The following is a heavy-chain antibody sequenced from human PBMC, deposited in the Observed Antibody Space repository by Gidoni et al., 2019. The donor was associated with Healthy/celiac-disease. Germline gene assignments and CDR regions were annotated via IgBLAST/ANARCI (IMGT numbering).Heavy chain of an antibody. V-gene: IGHV1-18*01. Sequence: VQLVQSGAEVKKPGASVKVSCTASGYTFTSYGISWVRPAPGQGLEWMGWISAYNGNTNYAQKLQGRVTMTTDTSTSTAYMELRSLRSDDTAVYYCARGPMVRGVIGRNGADYWGQGTLVTVSS. CDR3: ARGPMVRGVIGRNGADY. D-gene: IGHD3-10*01. J-gene: IGHJ4*02. CDR1: GYTFTSYG. CDR2: ISAYNGNT.